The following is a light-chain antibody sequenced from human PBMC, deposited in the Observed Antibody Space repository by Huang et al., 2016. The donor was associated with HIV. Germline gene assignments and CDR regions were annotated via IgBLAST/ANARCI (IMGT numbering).Light chain of an antibody. J-gene: IGKJ4*01. CDR3: QQRSDPLT. CDR2: DTA. Sequence: EVVLTQSPATVSLSPGERATLSCRASQSVSNYLAWYQQRPGQAPRLLIYDTANRATGVPARFRGSGSATDFTLTINSLEPEDFAVYYCQQRSDPLTFGGGTKVEI. V-gene: IGKV3-11*01. CDR1: QSVSNY.